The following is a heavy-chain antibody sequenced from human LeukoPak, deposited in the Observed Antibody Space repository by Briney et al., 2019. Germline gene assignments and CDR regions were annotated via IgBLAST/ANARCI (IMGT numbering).Heavy chain of an antibody. Sequence: PGESLKISCQGSGYIFTYYWIGWVRQMPGKGLEWMGIIYPGDSDTRYSPSFQGQVTISVDKSISTAYLQWSSLKASDTAMYYCAGAGIAVAGNAEYFQHWGQGTLVTVSS. CDR3: AGAGIAVAGNAEYFQH. CDR2: IYPGDSDT. V-gene: IGHV5-51*01. J-gene: IGHJ1*01. CDR1: GYIFTYYW. D-gene: IGHD6-19*01.